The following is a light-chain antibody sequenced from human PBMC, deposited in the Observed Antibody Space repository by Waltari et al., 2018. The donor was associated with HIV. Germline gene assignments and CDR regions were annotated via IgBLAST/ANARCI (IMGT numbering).Light chain of an antibody. CDR3: QSYDSSNVV. CDR1: SGSIASNY. CDR2: EDN. V-gene: IGLV6-57*03. Sequence: NFMLTQPHSVSESPGKTVTISCTRSSGSIASNYVQWYQQRPGIAPTTVISEDNQRPSGVPDRFSGSIDTSSNSASLSISGLKTEDEADYYCQSYDSSNVVFGGGTKLTVL. J-gene: IGLJ2*01.